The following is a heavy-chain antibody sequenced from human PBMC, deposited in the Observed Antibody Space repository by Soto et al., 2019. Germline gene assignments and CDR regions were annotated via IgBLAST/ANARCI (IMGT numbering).Heavy chain of an antibody. CDR2: INHSGST. V-gene: IGHV4-34*01. Sequence: SETLSLTCAVYGGSFSGYYWSWIRQPPGKGLEWIGEINHSGSTNYNPSLKSRVTISVDTSKNQFSLKLSSVTAADTAVYYCARLSGSGSYYTPTAQYYFDYWGQGTLVTVSS. CDR3: ARLSGSGSYYTPTAQYYFDY. D-gene: IGHD3-10*01. J-gene: IGHJ4*02. CDR1: GGSFSGYY.